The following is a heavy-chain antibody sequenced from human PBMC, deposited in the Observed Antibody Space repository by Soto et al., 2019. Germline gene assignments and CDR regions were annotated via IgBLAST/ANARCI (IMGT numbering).Heavy chain of an antibody. J-gene: IGHJ4*02. D-gene: IGHD6-13*01. Sequence: QVKLAESGGGVVQPGRSLRLSCAASGFTFRSYGMHWVRQAPGKGLGWVAVISYDESNKFYGDSVKGRFTISRDTFKNTLYLQMSSLRPEDTAVYYCVKDEGSSRPFDYWGQGTLVTVSS. CDR3: VKDEGSSRPFDY. V-gene: IGHV3-30*18. CDR2: ISYDESNK. CDR1: GFTFRSYG.